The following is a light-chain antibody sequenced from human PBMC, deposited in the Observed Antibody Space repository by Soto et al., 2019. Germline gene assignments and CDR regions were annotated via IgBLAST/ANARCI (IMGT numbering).Light chain of an antibody. CDR2: GAS. CDR1: QSVISTY. V-gene: IGKV3-20*01. Sequence: EIVLTHSPGTLSLSPGEIATLSCRASQSVISTYLAWYQQKPGQAPRLLIYGASSRATGIPDRFSGSGSGTDFTLTISRLEPEDFAVYYCQQYGSSPITFGQATRLEIK. CDR3: QQYGSSPIT. J-gene: IGKJ5*01.